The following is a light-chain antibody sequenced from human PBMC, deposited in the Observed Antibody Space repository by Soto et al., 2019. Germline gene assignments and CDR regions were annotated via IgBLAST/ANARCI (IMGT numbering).Light chain of an antibody. Sequence: EIVLTQSPGTLSLSPGERATLSCRASQSVSSSYLAWYQHKPGQAPRLLIYGTSSRATGIPDRFSGSGSGTDFTLTISRLEPEDCAVYYCQQYGSSYTFGQGTKLEIK. CDR3: QQYGSSYT. CDR1: QSVSSSY. J-gene: IGKJ2*01. V-gene: IGKV3-20*01. CDR2: GTS.